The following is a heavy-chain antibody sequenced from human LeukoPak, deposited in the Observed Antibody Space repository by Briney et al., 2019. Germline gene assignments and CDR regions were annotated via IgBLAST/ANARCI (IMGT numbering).Heavy chain of an antibody. CDR1: GGSLSSHY. V-gene: IGHV4-59*11. CDR2: VYYSGST. Sequence: SETLSLTCTVSGGSLSSHYWSWIRQPPGEGLEWIGSVYYSGSTNYNPSLKSRVTISVDRSKNQFSLKLNFVTAADTVVYYCARWDGYDDYFDSWGQGILVTVSS. D-gene: IGHD5-12*01. CDR3: ARWDGYDDYFDS. J-gene: IGHJ4*02.